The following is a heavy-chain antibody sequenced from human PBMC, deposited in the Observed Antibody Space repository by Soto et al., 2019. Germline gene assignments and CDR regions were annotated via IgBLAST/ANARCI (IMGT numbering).Heavy chain of an antibody. J-gene: IGHJ4*02. Sequence: GGSLRLSCAASGFTFSDYYMSWIRQAPGKGLEWVSYISSSSSYTNYADSVKGRFTISRDNAKNSLYLQMNSLRAEDTAVYYCEILHRAVVGATSNWGQGTLVTVSS. V-gene: IGHV3-11*06. CDR1: GFTFSDYY. D-gene: IGHD1-26*01. CDR3: EILHRAVVGATSN. CDR2: ISSSSSYT.